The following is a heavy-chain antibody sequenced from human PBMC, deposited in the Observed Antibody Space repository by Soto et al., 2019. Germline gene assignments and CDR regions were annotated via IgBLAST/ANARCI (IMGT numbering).Heavy chain of an antibody. Sequence: SLRHSCAASGGTCSSYGMHWVRQATGKGLEWVAVISYDGSNKYYADSVKGRFTISRDNSKNTLYLQMNSLRAEDTAVYYCAKGYDSSGYYHFDYWGQGTLVTVSS. CDR2: ISYDGSNK. CDR3: AKGYDSSGYYHFDY. D-gene: IGHD3-22*01. CDR1: GGTCSSYG. V-gene: IGHV3-30*18. J-gene: IGHJ4*02.